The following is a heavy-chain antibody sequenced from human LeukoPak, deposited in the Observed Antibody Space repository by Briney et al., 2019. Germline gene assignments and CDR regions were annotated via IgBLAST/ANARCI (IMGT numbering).Heavy chain of an antibody. Sequence: SETLSLTCTVSGGSISSYYWSWIRQPPGKGLEWIGEINHSGSTNYNPSLKSRVTISVDTSKNQFSLKLSSVTAADTAVYYCARGGPKDYVWGSYLPYYFDYWGQGTLVTVSS. V-gene: IGHV4-34*01. CDR2: INHSGST. J-gene: IGHJ4*02. CDR3: ARGGPKDYVWGSYLPYYFDY. D-gene: IGHD3-16*01. CDR1: GGSISSYY.